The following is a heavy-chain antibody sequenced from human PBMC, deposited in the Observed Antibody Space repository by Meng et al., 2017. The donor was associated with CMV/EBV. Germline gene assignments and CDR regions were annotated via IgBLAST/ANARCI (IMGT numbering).Heavy chain of an antibody. Sequence: LQSQESGPGLVKPSETLSLTCTVSGGSISSSSYYWGWIRQPPGKGLEWIGSIYYSGSTYYNPSLKSRVTISVDTSKNQFSLKLSSVTAADTAVYYCARDSAVAGVVDYWGQGTLVTVSS. CDR2: IYYSGST. V-gene: IGHV4-39*07. J-gene: IGHJ4*02. CDR3: ARDSAVAGVVDY. CDR1: GGSISSSSYY. D-gene: IGHD6-19*01.